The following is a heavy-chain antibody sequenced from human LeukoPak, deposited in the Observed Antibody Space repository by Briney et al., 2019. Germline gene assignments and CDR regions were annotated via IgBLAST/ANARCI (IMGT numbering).Heavy chain of an antibody. V-gene: IGHV3-7*01. Sequence: GGSLRLSCAASGFTFSSYWMSWVRQAPGKGLEWVANIKQDGSEKYYVDSVKGRFTISRDNAKNSLYLQMNSLRAEDTAVYYCAREFPAAKYSSGCYFDYWGQGTLVTVSS. CDR3: AREFPAAKYSSGCYFDY. CDR2: IKQDGSEK. D-gene: IGHD6-19*01. J-gene: IGHJ4*02. CDR1: GFTFSSYW.